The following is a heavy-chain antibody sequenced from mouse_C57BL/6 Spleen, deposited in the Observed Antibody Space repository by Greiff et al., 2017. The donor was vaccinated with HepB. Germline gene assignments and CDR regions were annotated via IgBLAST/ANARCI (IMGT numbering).Heavy chain of an antibody. J-gene: IGHJ3*01. V-gene: IGHV1-52*01. D-gene: IGHD1-1*01. Sequence: QVQLQLPGAELVRPGSSVKLSCKASGYTLTSYWMHWVKQRPIQGLEWIGNIDPSDSETHYNQKFKDKATLTVDKSSSTAYMQLSSLTSEDSAVYYCARDSSYGFAYWGQGTLVTVSA. CDR1: GYTLTSYW. CDR3: ARDSSYGFAY. CDR2: IDPSDSET.